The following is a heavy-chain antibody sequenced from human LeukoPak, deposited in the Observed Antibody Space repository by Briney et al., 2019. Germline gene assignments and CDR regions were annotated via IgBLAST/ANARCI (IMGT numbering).Heavy chain of an antibody. J-gene: IGHJ5*02. D-gene: IGHD3-9*01. CDR3: AKDWHILTGRNCFDP. Sequence: ASVKVSCKASGYTFTSYAMNWVRQAPGQGLEWMGWVTSYNGDTNYAQKFQGRVTMSTDTSTSTAYMELRSLRFDDTTIYYCAKDWHILTGRNCFDPWGQGTLVTVSS. CDR1: GYTFTSYA. V-gene: IGHV1-18*01. CDR2: VTSYNGDT.